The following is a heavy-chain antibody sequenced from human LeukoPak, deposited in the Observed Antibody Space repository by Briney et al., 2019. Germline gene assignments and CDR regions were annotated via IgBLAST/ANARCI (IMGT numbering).Heavy chain of an antibody. CDR3: ARAGVATTFFDI. D-gene: IGHD5-12*01. V-gene: IGHV1-18*01. CDR2: ISAYNGNT. CDR1: GYTFTSYG. Sequence: ASVKVSCKASGYTFTSYGISWVRQAPGQGLEWMGWISAYNGNTNYVQKFQGRVTITADKSTSTAYMELSSLRSEDTAVYYCARAGVATTFFDIWGQGTMVTVSS. J-gene: IGHJ3*02.